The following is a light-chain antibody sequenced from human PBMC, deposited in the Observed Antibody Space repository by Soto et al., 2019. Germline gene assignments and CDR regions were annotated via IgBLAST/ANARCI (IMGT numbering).Light chain of an antibody. CDR1: QSLNTD. CDR2: GAS. CDR3: QQYKSWPPIT. V-gene: IGKV3-15*01. J-gene: IGKJ5*01. Sequence: EIVMTQSPASLSVSPGESATLSCRASQSLNTDLAWYQQKPGQAPRLLLYGASTRATGTPTRFSGSGSGTEFTLTISSLQSEDFAIYYCQQYKSWPPITFGQGTRLE.